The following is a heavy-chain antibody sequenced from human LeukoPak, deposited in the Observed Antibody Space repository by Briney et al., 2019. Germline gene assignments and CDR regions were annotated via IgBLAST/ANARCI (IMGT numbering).Heavy chain of an antibody. J-gene: IGHJ4*02. V-gene: IGHV3-21*01. CDR3: ARDRGLSLAVFDY. CDR1: GFTFSSYA. CDR2: ISSSSSYI. Sequence: PGGSLRLSCAASGFTFSSYAMSWVRQAPGKGLEWVSSISSSSSYIYYADSVKGRFTISRDNAKNSLYLQMNSLRAEDTAVYYCARDRGLSLAVFDYWGQGTLVTVSS. D-gene: IGHD1-20*01.